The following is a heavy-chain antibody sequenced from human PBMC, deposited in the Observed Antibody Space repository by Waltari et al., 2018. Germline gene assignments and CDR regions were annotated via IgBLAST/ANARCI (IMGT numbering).Heavy chain of an antibody. CDR3: ARPQSGWYFDL. Sequence: QLQLQESGPGLVKPSETLSLTCTVSGGSISSSSYYWGWIRQPPGKGLEWIGSIYYSGGTYYNPSLKSRVTISVDTSKNPFSLKLSSVTAADTAVYYCARPQSGWYFDLWGRGTLVTVSS. CDR1: GGSISSSSYY. D-gene: IGHD3-3*01. V-gene: IGHV4-39*07. J-gene: IGHJ2*01. CDR2: IYYSGGT.